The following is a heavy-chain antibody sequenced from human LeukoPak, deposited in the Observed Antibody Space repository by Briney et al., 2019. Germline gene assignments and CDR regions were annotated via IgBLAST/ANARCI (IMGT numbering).Heavy chain of an antibody. CDR2: ISADGGST. CDR1: GINFADYA. J-gene: IGHJ4*02. Sequence: GGSLRLSCVVSGINFADYAMHWVRQPLGKGLEWVSLISADGGSTFSADSVKGRFSISRDNSKNSLYLQMNSLRSEDTAMYYCAKESGKFDYWGQGTLVAVSS. V-gene: IGHV3-43*02. CDR3: AKESGKFDY.